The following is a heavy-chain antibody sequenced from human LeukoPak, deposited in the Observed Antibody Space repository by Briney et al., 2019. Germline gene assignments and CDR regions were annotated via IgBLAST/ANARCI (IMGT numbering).Heavy chain of an antibody. Sequence: GGSLRLSCAASGFIFSNYGMHWVRQAPGKGLEWVAVISYDGSYKYYADSVKGRFTISRDNSKNTLFLQMNSLRAEDTAVFYCGGSGSYYRNYYYYSMDVWGQGTTVTVSS. J-gene: IGHJ6*02. CDR1: GFIFSNYG. V-gene: IGHV3-30*03. D-gene: IGHD3-10*01. CDR3: GGSGSYYRNYYYYSMDV. CDR2: ISYDGSYK.